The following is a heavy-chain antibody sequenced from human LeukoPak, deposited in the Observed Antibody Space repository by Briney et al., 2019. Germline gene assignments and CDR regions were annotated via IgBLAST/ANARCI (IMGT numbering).Heavy chain of an antibody. CDR1: GGSISTFY. CDR2: IYYTGNT. J-gene: IGHJ4*02. V-gene: IGHV4-59*08. D-gene: IGHD2/OR15-2a*01. CDR3: ARHPFSSPFDF. Sequence: KTSETLSLTCTVSGGSISTFYWSWIRQPPGQGLEWIGYIYYTGNTIYNPSLKSRVTISVDTSKNQFSLKLSSVTAADTAVYYCARHPFSSPFDFWGQGTLVAVSS.